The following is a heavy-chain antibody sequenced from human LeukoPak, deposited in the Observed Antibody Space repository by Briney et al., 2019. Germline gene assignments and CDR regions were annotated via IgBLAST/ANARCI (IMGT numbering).Heavy chain of an antibody. CDR1: GFTFSSYG. CDR3: ARDQYYDFWSGYYTNYYYYYGMDV. CDR2: ISYDGSNK. D-gene: IGHD3-3*01. J-gene: IGHJ6*02. V-gene: IGHV3-30*03. Sequence: GGSLRLSCAASGFTFSSYGMHWVRQAPGKGLEWVAVISYDGSNKYYADSVKGRFTISRDNSKNTLYLQMNSLRAEDTAVYYCARDQYYDFWSGYYTNYYYYYGMDVWGQGTTVTVSS.